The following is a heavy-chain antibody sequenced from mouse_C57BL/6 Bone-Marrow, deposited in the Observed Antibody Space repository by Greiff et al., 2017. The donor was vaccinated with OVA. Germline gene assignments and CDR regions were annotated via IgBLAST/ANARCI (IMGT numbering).Heavy chain of an antibody. CDR3: ARRASITTVVAYYAMDY. CDR1: GFTFSSYG. Sequence: EVKLMESGGDLVKPGGSLKLSCAASGFTFSSYGMSWVRQTPDKRLEWVATISSGGSYTYYPDSVKGRFTISRDNAKNTLYLQMSSLKSEDTAMYYCARRASITTVVAYYAMDYWGQGTSVTVSS. D-gene: IGHD1-1*01. CDR2: ISSGGSYT. J-gene: IGHJ4*01. V-gene: IGHV5-6*02.